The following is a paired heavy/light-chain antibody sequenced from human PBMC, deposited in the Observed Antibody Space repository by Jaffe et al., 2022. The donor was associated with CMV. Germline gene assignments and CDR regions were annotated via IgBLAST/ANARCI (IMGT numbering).Light chain of an antibody. CDR2: LNNDGSQ. CDR3: QTWGTGIQV. V-gene: IGLV4-69*01. Sequence: HPVLTQSPSASASLGASVKLTCILSSGHSSYAIAWHQQQPEKGPRYLMTLNNDGSQTKGDGIPDRFSGSTSGAERYLTISSLQSEDEADYYCQTWGTGIQVFGGGTKLTVL. J-gene: IGLJ3*02. CDR1: SGHSSYA.
Heavy chain of an antibody. V-gene: IGHV3-9*01. D-gene: IGHD3-10*01. CDR3: AKDSGAGLDY. J-gene: IGHJ4*02. Sequence: EVQLVESGGGLVQPGKSLRVSCAASGFTFGDYAMHWVRQAPGKGLEWVSDISWNSGRIGYADSVKGRFTISRDNAKNSLYLQMNSLRAEDTALYYCAKDSGAGLDYWGQGTLVTVSS. CDR2: ISWNSGRI. CDR1: GFTFGDYA.